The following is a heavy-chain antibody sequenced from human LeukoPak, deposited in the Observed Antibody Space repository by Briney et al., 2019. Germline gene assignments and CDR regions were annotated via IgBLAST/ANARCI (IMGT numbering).Heavy chain of an antibody. J-gene: IGHJ3*02. CDR2: IYHSGST. V-gene: IGHV4-30-2*01. CDR1: GGSISGGGYY. Sequence: SETLSLTCTVSGGSISGGGYYWSWIRQPPGKGLEWIGYIYHSGSTYYNPSLKSRVTISVDRSKNQFSLQLNSVTPEDTAVYYCAREFGRTDAFDIWGQGTMVTVSS. CDR3: AREFGRTDAFDI. D-gene: IGHD3/OR15-3a*01.